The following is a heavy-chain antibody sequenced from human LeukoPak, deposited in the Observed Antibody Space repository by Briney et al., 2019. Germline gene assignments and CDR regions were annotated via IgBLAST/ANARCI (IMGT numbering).Heavy chain of an antibody. CDR3: ARRGSDY. J-gene: IGHJ4*02. Sequence: SETLSLTCTVSGGSISSSSYYWGWIRQPPGKGLEWIGSIYYSGSTYYNPSLKSRVAISVDTSKNQFSLKLSSVTAADTAVYYCARRGSDYWGQGTLVTVSS. CDR2: IYYSGST. V-gene: IGHV4-39*01. CDR1: GGSISSSSYY.